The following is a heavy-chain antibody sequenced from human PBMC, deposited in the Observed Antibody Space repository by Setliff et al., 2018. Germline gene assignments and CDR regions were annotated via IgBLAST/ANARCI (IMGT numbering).Heavy chain of an antibody. CDR3: ARENYYVSSGYYYGVDY. CDR2: IRSSNSYT. Sequence: GGSLRLTCVVSGFTFSDYYMSWIRQAPGKGLERVSYIRSSNSYTNYADSVKGRFTISRDNAKNSLYLQMNSLRAEDTAVYYCARENYYVSSGYYYGVDYWGQGTLVTVSS. V-gene: IGHV3-11*05. D-gene: IGHD3-22*01. J-gene: IGHJ4*02. CDR1: GFTFSDYY.